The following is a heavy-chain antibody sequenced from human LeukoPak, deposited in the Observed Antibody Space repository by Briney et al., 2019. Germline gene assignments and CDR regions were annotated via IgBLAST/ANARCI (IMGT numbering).Heavy chain of an antibody. CDR2: IYHSGST. D-gene: IGHD6-13*01. CDR1: GYSISSGYY. J-gene: IGHJ5*02. CDR3: AREREGYSSSRHLNWFDP. V-gene: IGHV4-38-2*02. Sequence: SETLSLTCTVSGYSISSGYYWGWIRQPPGKGLEWIGSIYHSGSTYYNPSLKSRVTISVDTSKNQFSLKLSSVTAADTAVYYCAREREGYSSSRHLNWFDPWGQGTLVTVSS.